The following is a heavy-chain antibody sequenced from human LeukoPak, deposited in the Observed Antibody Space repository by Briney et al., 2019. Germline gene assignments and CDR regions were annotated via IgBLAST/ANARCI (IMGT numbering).Heavy chain of an antibody. J-gene: IGHJ3*02. V-gene: IGHV3-7*01. Sequence: GGSLRLSCAASGFTFSSYAMHWVRQAPGKGLEWVANIKQDGSEMYYVDSVKGRLTISRDNTKNSLFLHMSSLRAEDTAVYFCASSYFDNSLHAYDIWGQGTMVTVSS. CDR1: GFTFSSYA. D-gene: IGHD3-22*01. CDR2: IKQDGSEM. CDR3: ASSYFDNSLHAYDI.